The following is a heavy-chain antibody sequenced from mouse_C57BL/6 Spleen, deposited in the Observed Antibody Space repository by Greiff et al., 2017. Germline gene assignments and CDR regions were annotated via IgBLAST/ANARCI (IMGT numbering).Heavy chain of an antibody. CDR3: ARRGDYDD. J-gene: IGHJ2*01. CDR1: GYSFTGYY. Sequence: EVQLVESGPELVKPGASVKISCKASGYSFTGYYMNWVKQSPEKSLEWIGEINPSTGGTTYNQKFKAKATLTVDKSSSTAYMQLKSLTSEDSAVYYCARRGDYDDWGQGTTLTVSS. D-gene: IGHD2-4*01. CDR2: INPSTGGT. V-gene: IGHV1-42*01.